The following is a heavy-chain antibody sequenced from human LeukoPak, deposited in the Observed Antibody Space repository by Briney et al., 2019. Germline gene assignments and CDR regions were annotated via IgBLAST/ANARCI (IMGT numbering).Heavy chain of an antibody. J-gene: IGHJ3*02. Sequence: SETLSLTCTVSGGSISSYYWSWIRQPAGKGLEWIGRIYTSGSTNYNPSLKSRVTMSVDTSKNQFSLKLSSVTAADTAVYYCARGDYVWGSYRYTPAFDIWGQGTMVTVSS. CDR3: ARGDYVWGSYRYTPAFDI. CDR2: IYTSGST. D-gene: IGHD3-16*02. CDR1: GGSISSYY. V-gene: IGHV4-4*07.